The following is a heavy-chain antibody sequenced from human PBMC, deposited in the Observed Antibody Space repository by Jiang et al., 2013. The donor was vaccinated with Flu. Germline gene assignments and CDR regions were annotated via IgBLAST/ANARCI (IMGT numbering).Heavy chain of an antibody. V-gene: IGHV6-1*01. CDR3: ARETGGLQGYFDL. CDR1: GDSVSSNDAT. CDR2: TYSRSKWYH. J-gene: IGHJ4*02. Sequence: GPGLVKTSETLSLTCVISGDSVSSNDATWNWIRQSPSRGLEWLGRTYSRSKWYHDYAKSVESRITINPDTAKNQFSLRLNSATPDDAAVYYCARETGGLQGYFDLWGRGTLVTVSS. D-gene: IGHD7-27*01.